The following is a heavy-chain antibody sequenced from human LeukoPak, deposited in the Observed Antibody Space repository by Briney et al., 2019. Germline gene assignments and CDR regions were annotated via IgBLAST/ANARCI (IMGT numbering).Heavy chain of an antibody. CDR2: ISAYNGNT. CDR1: GYAFTSYG. D-gene: IGHD1-26*01. Sequence: ASVKVSCKASGYAFTSYGISWVRQAPGQGLEWMGWISAYNGNTNYAQKLQGRVTMTTDTSTSTAYMELRSLRSDDTAVYYCARSKWELLLGDNFDYWGQGTLVTVSS. V-gene: IGHV1-18*01. J-gene: IGHJ4*02. CDR3: ARSKWELLLGDNFDY.